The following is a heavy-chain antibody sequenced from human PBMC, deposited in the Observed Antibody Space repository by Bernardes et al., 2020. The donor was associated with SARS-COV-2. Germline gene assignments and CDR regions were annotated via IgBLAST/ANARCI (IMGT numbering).Heavy chain of an antibody. CDR3: ARETGFSFDY. CDR2: ICFDGSNK. CDR1: GFTFSSYG. Sequence: GGSLRLSCEASGFTFSSYGMFWVRQAPGKGLEWLANICFDGSNKYYADSVKGRFTVSRDNSKNTLYLQMNSLIPEDTAVYYCARETGFSFDYWGQGTLVSVSS. V-gene: IGHV3-33*07. J-gene: IGHJ4*01.